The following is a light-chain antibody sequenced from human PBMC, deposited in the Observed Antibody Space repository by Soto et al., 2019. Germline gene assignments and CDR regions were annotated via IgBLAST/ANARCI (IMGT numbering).Light chain of an antibody. CDR1: QSVSGW. V-gene: IGKV1-5*01. Sequence: TQSPGTLSLSPGERATLSCRASQSVSGWLAWYQQKPGEAPKLLIYDASALPRGVPSRFSGSGSGTKFTLTIASLQPDDFATYYCQQYETFSGTFGPGTKVDIK. J-gene: IGKJ1*01. CDR2: DAS. CDR3: QQYETFSGT.